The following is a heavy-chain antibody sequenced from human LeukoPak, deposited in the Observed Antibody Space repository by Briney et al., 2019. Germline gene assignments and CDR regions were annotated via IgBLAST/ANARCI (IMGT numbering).Heavy chain of an antibody. Sequence: SETLSLTCTVSGGSISSYYWSWIRQPPGKGLEWIGYIYYSRSTNYNPSLKSRVTISVDTSKNQFSLKLSSMIAADTAVYYCAQIRPSTYYDSSGSFDYWGQGTLVTVSS. CDR3: AQIRPSTYYDSSGSFDY. CDR2: IYYSRST. D-gene: IGHD3-22*01. J-gene: IGHJ4*02. CDR1: GGSISSYY. V-gene: IGHV4-59*08.